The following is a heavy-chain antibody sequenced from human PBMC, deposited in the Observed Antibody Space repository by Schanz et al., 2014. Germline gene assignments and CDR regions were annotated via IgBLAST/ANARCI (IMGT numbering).Heavy chain of an antibody. Sequence: EVHLLESGGGLVEPGGSLRLSCAASGFTFSSYAMSWVRQAPGKGLEWVSAISGSGGSTYYADSVKGRFTISRDNSKSTLYLQMNSLRAEDTAVYYCARDGYSVVVISPTESFDIWGQGTMVTVSP. V-gene: IGHV3-23*01. D-gene: IGHD2-21*01. CDR2: ISGSGGST. CDR3: ARDGYSVVVISPTESFDI. CDR1: GFTFSSYA. J-gene: IGHJ3*02.